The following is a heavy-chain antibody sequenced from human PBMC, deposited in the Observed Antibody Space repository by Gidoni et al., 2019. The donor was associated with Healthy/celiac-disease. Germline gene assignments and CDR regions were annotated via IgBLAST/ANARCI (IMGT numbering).Heavy chain of an antibody. CDR1: GFTFSSYG. J-gene: IGHJ6*02. V-gene: IGHV3-30*18. D-gene: IGHD3-22*01. CDR3: ANTMTNYYYYGMDV. CDR2: ISYDGSNK. Sequence: QVQLVESGGGVVQPGRSLRLSCAASGFTFSSYGMHWVRQAPGKGLEWVAVISYDGSNKYYADSVKGRFTISRDNSKNTLYLQMNSLRAEDTAVYYCANTMTNYYYYGMDVWGQGITVTVSS.